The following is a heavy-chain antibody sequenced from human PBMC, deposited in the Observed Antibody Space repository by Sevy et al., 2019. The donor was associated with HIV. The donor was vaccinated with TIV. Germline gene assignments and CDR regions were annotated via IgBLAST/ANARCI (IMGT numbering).Heavy chain of an antibody. CDR1: GFTFSSYS. D-gene: IGHD2-15*01. J-gene: IGHJ3*02. CDR3: ARDPLSTLFDASDI. Sequence: GGSLRLSCAASGFTFSSYSMNWVRQAPGKGLEWVSFISGLSNYIYYADSGKGRFTISRDNAKNSVYLQMNSLRAEDTALYYCARDPLSTLFDASDIWGQGTMVTVSS. V-gene: IGHV3-21*01. CDR2: ISGLSNYI.